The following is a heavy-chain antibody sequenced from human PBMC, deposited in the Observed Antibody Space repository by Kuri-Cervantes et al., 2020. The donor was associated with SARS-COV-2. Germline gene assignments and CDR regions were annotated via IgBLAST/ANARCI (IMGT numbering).Heavy chain of an antibody. Sequence: GESLKISCTASGFTFGDYAMSWVRQAPGKGLEWVGSISSKDYGGSTEYAASVNGRFSISRDDSRSIAYLQMNSLKTEDTAAYYCTRDQILWFGETGGFDPWGQGTLVTVSS. D-gene: IGHD3-10*01. CDR1: GFTFGDYA. CDR3: TRDQILWFGETGGFDP. CDR2: ISSKDYGGST. J-gene: IGHJ5*02. V-gene: IGHV3-49*04.